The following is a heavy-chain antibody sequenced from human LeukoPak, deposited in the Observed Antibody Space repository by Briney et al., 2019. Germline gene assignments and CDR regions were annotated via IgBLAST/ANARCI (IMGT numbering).Heavy chain of an antibody. D-gene: IGHD1-26*01. V-gene: IGHV1-24*01. CDR1: GYTLTELS. Sequence: ASVKVSCKVSGYTLTELSMHWVRQAPGKGLEWMGGFDPEDGETIYAQKFQGRVTMTEDTSTDTAYMELSSLRSEDTAVYYCATSYSGSYRKHDAFDIWGQGTMVTVSS. CDR3: ATSYSGSYRKHDAFDI. CDR2: FDPEDGET. J-gene: IGHJ3*02.